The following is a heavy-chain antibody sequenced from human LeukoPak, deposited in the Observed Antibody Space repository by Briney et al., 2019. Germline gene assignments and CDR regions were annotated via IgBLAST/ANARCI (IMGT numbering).Heavy chain of an antibody. J-gene: IGHJ3*02. V-gene: IGHV3-7*01. CDR2: IKQDGSEK. D-gene: IGHD6-19*01. CDR3: ARQIGWRDAFDI. Sequence: GGSLRLSCAASGFTFSNYWMSWVRQAPGKGLEWVASIKQDGSEKYYVDSVKGRFTISRDNAKNSLYPQMNSLRAEDTAVCYCARQIGWRDAFDIWGQGTMVTVSS. CDR1: GFTFSNYW.